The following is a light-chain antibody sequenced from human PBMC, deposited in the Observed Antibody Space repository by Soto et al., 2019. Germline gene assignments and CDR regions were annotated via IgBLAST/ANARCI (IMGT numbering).Light chain of an antibody. CDR1: QSLLHSNGYNY. J-gene: IGKJ3*01. CDR3: MQALQTPST. CDR2: MGS. Sequence: DIVMTQSPLSLPVTPGEPASISCRSSQSLLHSNGYNYLDWYLQKPGQSPQLLIYMGSNRASGVPDRFSGSGSGTDFTLKISRMGAEDVGVYYCMQALQTPSTFGPGTKVDIK. V-gene: IGKV2-28*01.